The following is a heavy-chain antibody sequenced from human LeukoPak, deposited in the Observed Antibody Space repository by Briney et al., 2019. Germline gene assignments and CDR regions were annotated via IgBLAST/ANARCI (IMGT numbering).Heavy chain of an antibody. D-gene: IGHD4-23*01. J-gene: IGHJ3*02. CDR3: AKGGGWEPWIGAFDI. CDR1: GFTFSTYA. CDR2: ISNSGGSV. Sequence: PGGSLRLSCAVSGFTFSTYAIICGREAPGKGLEWGSGISNSGGSVYYADSAKGRFTISRDNSKNTLYLQMYSLSAEDTAVYYCAKGGGWEPWIGAFDIWGPGTMVTVSS. V-gene: IGHV3-23*01.